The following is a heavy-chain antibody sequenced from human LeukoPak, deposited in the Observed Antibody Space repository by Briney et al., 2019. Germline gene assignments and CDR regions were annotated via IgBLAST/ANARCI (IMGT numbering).Heavy chain of an antibody. J-gene: IGHJ6*02. CDR3: ARGGGLDV. D-gene: IGHD3-16*01. CDR1: GFTFSSYW. Sequence: GGSLRLSCAASGFTFSSYWMNWARQAPGKGLEWVASINHNGNVNYYVNSVKGRFTISRDNAKNSLYLQMSNLRAEDTAVYFCARGGGLDVWGQGATVTVSS. CDR2: INHNGNVN. V-gene: IGHV3-7*03.